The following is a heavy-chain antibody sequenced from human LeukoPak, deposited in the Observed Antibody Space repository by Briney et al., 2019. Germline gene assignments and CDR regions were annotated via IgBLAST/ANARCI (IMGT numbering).Heavy chain of an antibody. CDR3: ARIHSDFWSGYKSAGAFDI. J-gene: IGHJ3*02. D-gene: IGHD3-3*01. CDR1: GGSISSYY. V-gene: IGHV4-4*07. CDR2: IYTSGST. Sequence: SETLSLTCTVSGGSISSYYWSWIRQPAGKGLDWIGRIYTSGSTNYNPSLKSRVTMSVDTSKNQFSLKLSSVTAADTAVYYCARIHSDFWSGYKSAGAFDIWGQGTMVTVSS.